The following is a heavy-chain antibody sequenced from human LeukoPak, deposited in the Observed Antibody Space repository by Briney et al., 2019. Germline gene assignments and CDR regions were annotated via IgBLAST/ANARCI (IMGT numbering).Heavy chain of an antibody. Sequence: PGGSLRLSCAASGFTFSSYAMSWVRQAPGKGLEWVSVISGSGGSTYYADSVKGRFTISRDNSKNTLYLQMNSLRAEDTAVHYCAKGTGVYGSSPWDYWGQGTLVTVSS. CDR1: GFTFSSYA. CDR3: AKGTGVYGSSPWDY. V-gene: IGHV3-23*01. CDR2: ISGSGGST. J-gene: IGHJ4*02. D-gene: IGHD6-6*01.